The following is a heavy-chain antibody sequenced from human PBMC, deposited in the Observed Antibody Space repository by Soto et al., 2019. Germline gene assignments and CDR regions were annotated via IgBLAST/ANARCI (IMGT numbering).Heavy chain of an antibody. Sequence: SETLSLTCAVYGGSFSGYYWSWIRQPPGKGLEWIGEINHSGSTNYNPPLKSRVTISVDTSKNQFSLKLSSVTAADTAAYYCARGGAARRWTPWGQGTLVT. CDR1: GGSFSGYY. D-gene: IGHD6-6*01. V-gene: IGHV4-34*01. CDR3: ARGGAARRWTP. CDR2: INHSGST. J-gene: IGHJ5*02.